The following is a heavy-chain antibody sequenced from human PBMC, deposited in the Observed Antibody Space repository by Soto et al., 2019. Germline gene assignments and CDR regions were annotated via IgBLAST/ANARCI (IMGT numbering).Heavy chain of an antibody. CDR3: ARRYCSGGSCYTGRDCFDP. D-gene: IGHD2-15*01. Sequence: QVQLVQSGAEVKKPGSSVKVSCKASGGTFSTYGISWVRQAPGQGLEWMGGIIPIFNTANYAQKFEGRVTITADESTSTAYMDLSSLRSEDTAVYYCARRYCSGGSCYTGRDCFDPWGQGTLVTVSS. CDR2: IIPIFNTA. CDR1: GGTFSTYG. J-gene: IGHJ5*02. V-gene: IGHV1-69*01.